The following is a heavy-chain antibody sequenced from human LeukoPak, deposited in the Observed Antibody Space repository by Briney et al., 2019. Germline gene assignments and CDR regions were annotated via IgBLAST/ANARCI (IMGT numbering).Heavy chain of an antibody. CDR3: ARGKGSGVYCSGGSCYSEYYYYMDV. CDR2: IIPIFGTA. Sequence: SVKVSCKASGGTFISYAISWVRQAPGQGLEWMGGIIPIFGTANYAQKFQGRVTITADESTSTAYMELSSLRSEDTAVYYCARGKGSGVYCSGGSCYSEYYYYMDVWGKGTTVTISS. CDR1: GGTFISYA. V-gene: IGHV1-69*01. D-gene: IGHD2-15*01. J-gene: IGHJ6*03.